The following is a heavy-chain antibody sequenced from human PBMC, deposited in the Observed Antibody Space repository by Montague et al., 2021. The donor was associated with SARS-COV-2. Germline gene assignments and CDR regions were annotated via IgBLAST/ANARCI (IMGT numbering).Heavy chain of an antibody. CDR1: GGSFSGYY. V-gene: IGHV4-34*01. CDR2: INHSGST. J-gene: IGHJ4*02. D-gene: IGHD2-15*01. CDR3: ARGSVDIVVVVAATPPYFDY. Sequence: SETLSLTCAVYGGSFSGYYWSWIRQHPGKGLEWIGEINHSGSTNYNPSLKSRVTISVDTSKNQFSLKLSSVTAAETAVYYCARGSVDIVVVVAATPPYFDYWGQGTLVTVSS.